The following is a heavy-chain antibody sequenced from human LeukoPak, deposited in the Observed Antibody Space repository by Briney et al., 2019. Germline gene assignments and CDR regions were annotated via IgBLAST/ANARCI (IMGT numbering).Heavy chain of an antibody. D-gene: IGHD6-19*01. CDR1: GFPFSTYA. CDR2: ISESGSNS. Sequence: PGGSLRLSCAASGFPFSTYAMHWVRQAPGKGLEWVSSISESGSNSDYADSVKGRFTISRDNSKNTLYLQMNSLRAEDTAIYYCARQWLVNGWGQGTLVTVSS. J-gene: IGHJ4*02. V-gene: IGHV3-23*01. CDR3: ARQWLVNG.